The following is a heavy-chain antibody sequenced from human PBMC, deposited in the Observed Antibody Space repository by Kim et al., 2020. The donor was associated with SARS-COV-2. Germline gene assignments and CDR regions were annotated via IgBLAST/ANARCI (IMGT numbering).Heavy chain of an antibody. CDR3: ARGGDSSGPGCYYYMDV. J-gene: IGHJ6*03. CDR1: GGTFSSYA. V-gene: IGHV1-69*04. D-gene: IGHD3-22*01. CDR2: IIPILGIA. Sequence: SVKVSCKASGGTFSSYAISWVRQVPGQGLEWMGRIIPILGIANYAQKFQGRVTVTADKSTSTAYIGLSSLRSEDMAVYYCARGGDSSGPGCYYYMDVWG.